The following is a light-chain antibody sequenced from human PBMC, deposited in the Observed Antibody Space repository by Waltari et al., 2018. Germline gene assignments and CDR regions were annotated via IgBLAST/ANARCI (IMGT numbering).Light chain of an antibody. Sequence: QSALTQPRSVSGSPGQSVTLSCTGTSSDIGGYKYVSWYQQHPGKAPKLVIYDVGERPSGVPDRFAGSKAGNTASLTISGLQTDDEADYYCCSYAGRYTSVFGGGTRVTVL. V-gene: IGLV2-11*01. J-gene: IGLJ2*01. CDR2: DVG. CDR3: CSYAGRYTSV. CDR1: SSDIGGYKY.